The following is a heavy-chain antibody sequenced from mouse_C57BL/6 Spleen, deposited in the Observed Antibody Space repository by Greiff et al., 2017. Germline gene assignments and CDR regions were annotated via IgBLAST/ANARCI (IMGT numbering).Heavy chain of an antibody. Sequence: VQLQQSGAELVRPGASVKLSCTASGFNIKDYYMHWVKQRPEQGLEWIGRIDPEDGDTEYAPKFQGKATMTADTSSNTAYLQLSSLTSEDTAVYYCTRLYYGSSLDFDYMGQGATLTVSS. V-gene: IGHV14-1*01. CDR3: TRLYYGSSLDFDY. CDR1: GFNIKDYY. J-gene: IGHJ2*01. D-gene: IGHD1-1*01. CDR2: IDPEDGDT.